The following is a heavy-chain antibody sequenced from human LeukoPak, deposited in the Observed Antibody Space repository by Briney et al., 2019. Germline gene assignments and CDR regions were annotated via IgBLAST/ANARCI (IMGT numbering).Heavy chain of an antibody. Sequence: GATVKVSCKASGGTFSSYAISWVRQAPGQGLEWMRGIIPIFGSANYAQKFQGRVTITTDESTSTAYMELSSLRSEDTAVYYCARAPGGVVIKGYYYYMDVWGKGTTVTVSS. D-gene: IGHD3-3*01. CDR2: IIPIFGSA. V-gene: IGHV1-69*05. J-gene: IGHJ6*03. CDR3: ARAPGGVVIKGYYYYMDV. CDR1: GGTFSSYA.